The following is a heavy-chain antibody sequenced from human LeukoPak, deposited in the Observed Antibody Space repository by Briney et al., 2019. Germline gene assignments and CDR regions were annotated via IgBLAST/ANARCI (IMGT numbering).Heavy chain of an antibody. D-gene: IGHD5-18*01. CDR2: IKKDGSEK. CDR1: GFTFSSYW. Sequence: GGFLRLSCAASGFTFSSYWMSWVRQAPGKGLEWVANIKKDGSEKYYVDSVKGRFTISRDNAKTSLYLQMNSLRAEDTAVYYCARDLSGVTGYTYGRGIDYWGQGTLVTVSS. J-gene: IGHJ4*02. V-gene: IGHV3-7*01. CDR3: ARDLSGVTGYTYGRGIDY.